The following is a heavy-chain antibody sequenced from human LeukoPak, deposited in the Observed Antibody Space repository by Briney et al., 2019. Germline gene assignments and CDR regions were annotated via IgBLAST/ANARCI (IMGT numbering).Heavy chain of an antibody. CDR3: ARLRWLHQTYYFDY. Sequence: QTSETLSLTCTVSGGSISSGDYYWSWIRQPPGKGLEWIGYIYYSGSTYYNPSLKSRVTISVDTSKNQFSLKLSSVTAADTAVYYCARLRWLHQTYYFDYWGQGTLVTVSS. CDR2: IYYSGST. CDR1: GGSISSGDYY. J-gene: IGHJ4*02. D-gene: IGHD5-24*01. V-gene: IGHV4-30-4*01.